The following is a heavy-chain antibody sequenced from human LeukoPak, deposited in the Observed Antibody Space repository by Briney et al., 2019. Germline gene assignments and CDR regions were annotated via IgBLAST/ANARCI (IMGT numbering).Heavy chain of an antibody. CDR3: ASSKPFDF. Sequence: GGSLRLSCAASGFTFSIFPMHWVRQAPGKGLEYVSGISSNGATTYYANSVNGRFTISSDNSKNTVYLQMGSLRAEDMAVYYCASSKPFDFWGPGTLVTVSS. CDR1: GFTFSIFP. V-gene: IGHV3-64*01. CDR2: ISSNGATT. D-gene: IGHD4-11*01. J-gene: IGHJ4*02.